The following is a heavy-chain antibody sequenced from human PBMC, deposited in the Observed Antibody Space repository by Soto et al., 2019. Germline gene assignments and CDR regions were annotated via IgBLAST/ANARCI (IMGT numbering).Heavy chain of an antibody. D-gene: IGHD2-15*01. CDR3: ASRPMVGYCSGGSCYSGFAY. CDR2: INHSGST. J-gene: IGHJ4*02. V-gene: IGHV4-34*01. Sequence: QVQLQQWGAGLLKPSETLSLTCAVYGGSFSGYYWSWIRQPPGKGLEWIGEINHSGSTTYNPSLKSRVTISVDTSKNQFSLKLSSVTAADTAVYYCASRPMVGYCSGGSCYSGFAYWGQGTLVTVSS. CDR1: GGSFSGYY.